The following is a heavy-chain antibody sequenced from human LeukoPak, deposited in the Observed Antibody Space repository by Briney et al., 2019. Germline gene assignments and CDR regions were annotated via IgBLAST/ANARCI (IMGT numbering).Heavy chain of an antibody. J-gene: IGHJ5*02. Sequence: GASVKVSCKASGYTFTSYDINWVRQATGQGLEWMGWMNPNSGNTGYAQKFQGRVTITRNTSISTAYMELSSLRSEDTAVYYCARGLYGSGSTRIDPWGQGTLVTVSS. D-gene: IGHD3-10*01. CDR1: GYTFTSYD. V-gene: IGHV1-8*03. CDR3: ARGLYGSGSTRIDP. CDR2: MNPNSGNT.